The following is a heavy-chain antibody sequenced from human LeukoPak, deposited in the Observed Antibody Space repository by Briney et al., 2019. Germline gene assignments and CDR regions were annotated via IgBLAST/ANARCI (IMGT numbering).Heavy chain of an antibody. J-gene: IGHJ4*02. Sequence: SETLSLTCSVSGVPGGSFTSYSWTWIRQSAEKGLEWIGRVYTSGSNNFNPSLQSRVTMLLDTSENQFSLTLTSVTAADTAVYYCARGLRGSTTYYFDYWGRGILVTVSS. D-gene: IGHD1-26*01. V-gene: IGHV4-4*07. CDR1: GVPGGSFTSYS. CDR2: VYTSGSN. CDR3: ARGLRGSTTYYFDY.